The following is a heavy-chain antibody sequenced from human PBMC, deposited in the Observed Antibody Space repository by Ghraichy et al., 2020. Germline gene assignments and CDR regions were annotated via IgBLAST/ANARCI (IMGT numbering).Heavy chain of an antibody. J-gene: IGHJ3*01. CDR3: ARDRSSGYSDDAYDV. Sequence: SQTLSLTCSLSGGSISTGAFYWSWIRHHPWRGLEWIGYIYYTGTTYYNPSLKSRVTISVDTSRNQFSLRLSSVTAADTAIYYCARDRSSGYSDDAYDVWGPGTKVTV. V-gene: IGHV4-31*02. CDR1: GGSISTGAFY. D-gene: IGHD3-22*01. CDR2: IYYTGTT.